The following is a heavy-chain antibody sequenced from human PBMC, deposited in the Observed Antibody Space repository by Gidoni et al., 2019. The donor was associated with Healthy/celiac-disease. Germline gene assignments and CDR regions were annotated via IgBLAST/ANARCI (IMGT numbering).Heavy chain of an antibody. Sequence: EVQLVAYGGGWVQPGRSWRLSCAASGLTFTDYAMDWVRQAPGKGVEWVSGISWNRGSIGYADSVKGRFTISRDNAKNSLYLQMNSLRAEDTALYYCAKDSTAPGAYGMDVWGQGTTVTVSS. CDR1: GLTFTDYA. J-gene: IGHJ6*02. D-gene: IGHD2-2*01. V-gene: IGHV3-9*01. CDR2: ISWNRGSI. CDR3: AKDSTAPGAYGMDV.